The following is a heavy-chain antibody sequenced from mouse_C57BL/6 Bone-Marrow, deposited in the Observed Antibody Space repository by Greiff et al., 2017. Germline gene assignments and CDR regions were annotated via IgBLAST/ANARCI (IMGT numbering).Heavy chain of an antibody. J-gene: IGHJ4*01. Sequence: EVQVLESGAGLVKPGGSLKLSCAASGSTFSSYAMPWVRQTPEKRLEWVGTIRHGGSYTYYPENVKGRFTISRDNAKTNLYLQMSHLKSEDTAMYYCARTYCNCLCYAFDYWGQGTSVTVSS. CDR1: GSTFSSYA. CDR3: ARTYCNCLCYAFDY. CDR2: IRHGGSYT. V-gene: IGHV5-4*01. D-gene: IGHD5-1*01.